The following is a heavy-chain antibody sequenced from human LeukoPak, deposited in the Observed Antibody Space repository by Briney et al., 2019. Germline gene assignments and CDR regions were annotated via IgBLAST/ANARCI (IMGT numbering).Heavy chain of an antibody. CDR3: ARDIGALTTQVRPDAFDI. Sequence: ASVKVSCKASGYTFTSYAMNWVRQAPGQGLEWMGWINTNTGNPTYAQGFTGRFVFSLDTSVSTAYLQINSLKAEDTAVYYCARDIGALTTQVRPDAFDIWGQGTMVTVSS. J-gene: IGHJ3*02. D-gene: IGHD6-6*01. CDR2: INTNTGNP. V-gene: IGHV7-4-1*02. CDR1: GYTFTSYA.